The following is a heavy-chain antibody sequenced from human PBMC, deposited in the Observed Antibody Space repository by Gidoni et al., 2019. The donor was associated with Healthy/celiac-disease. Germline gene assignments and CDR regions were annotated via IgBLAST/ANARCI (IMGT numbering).Heavy chain of an antibody. CDR2: IWYDGSNK. D-gene: IGHD2-15*01. Sequence: QVQLVESGGGVVQPGRSLRLSCAASGFTFSSYGMHWVRQAPGKGLEWVAVIWYDGSNKYYADSVKGRFTISRDNSKNTLYLQMNSLRAEDTAVYYCAREGVVVAAYDYWGQGTLVTVSS. CDR1: GFTFSSYG. J-gene: IGHJ4*02. CDR3: AREGVVVAAYDY. V-gene: IGHV3-33*01.